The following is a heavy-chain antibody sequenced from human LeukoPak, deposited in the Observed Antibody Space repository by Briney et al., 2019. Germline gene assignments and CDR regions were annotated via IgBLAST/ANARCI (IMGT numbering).Heavy chain of an antibody. V-gene: IGHV4-34*01. CDR2: INHSGSP. CDR3: ARGGATMVRGVHGY. D-gene: IGHD3-10*01. CDR1: GGSFSGYY. Sequence: PSETLSLTCAVYGGSFSGYYWNWIRQPPGKGLEWIGEINHSGSPNYNPSLKSRVTISVDTSKNQFSLKLSSVTAADTAVYYCARGGATMVRGVHGYWGQGTLVTVSS. J-gene: IGHJ4*02.